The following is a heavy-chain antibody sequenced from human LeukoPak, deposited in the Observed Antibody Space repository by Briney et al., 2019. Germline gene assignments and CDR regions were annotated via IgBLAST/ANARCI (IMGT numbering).Heavy chain of an antibody. CDR1: GGSISSGSYY. CDR3: ARDYCTNGVCPPDY. D-gene: IGHD2-8*01. Sequence: SETLSLTCTVSGGSISSGSYYWSWIRHPGGKGLEWIGRIYTSGSTNYNPSLKSRVTISVDTSKNQFSLKLSSVTAADTAVYYCARDYCTNGVCPPDYWGQGTLVTISS. CDR2: IYTSGST. V-gene: IGHV4-61*02. J-gene: IGHJ4*02.